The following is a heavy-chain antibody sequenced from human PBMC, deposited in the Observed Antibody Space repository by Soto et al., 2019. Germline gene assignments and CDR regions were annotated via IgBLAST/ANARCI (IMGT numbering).Heavy chain of an antibody. J-gene: IGHJ5*02. D-gene: IGHD6-13*01. CDR1: GGSISSGGYY. CDR2: IYYSGST. V-gene: IGHV4-31*03. CDR3: ARVFSDSSSFFDP. Sequence: NPSETLSLTCTVSGGSISSGGYYWSWIRQHPGKGLEWIGYIYYSGSTYYNPSLKSRVTISVDTSKNQFSLKLSSVTAVDTAVYYCARVFSDSSSFFDPWGQGTLVT.